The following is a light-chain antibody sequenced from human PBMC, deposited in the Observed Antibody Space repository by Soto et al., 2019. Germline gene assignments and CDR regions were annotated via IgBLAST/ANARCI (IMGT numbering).Light chain of an antibody. CDR1: QGISRW. CDR3: QQYDSSSPT. Sequence: DIQMTQSPSSVSASVGDRVTITCRASQGISRWLAWYQQKPGKAPNLLIYSASTLYSGVPSRFSGSGSGTDFTLTISSLQPDDFATYYCQQYDSSSPTFGQGTKLEIK. J-gene: IGKJ2*01. CDR2: SAS. V-gene: IGKV1-12*01.